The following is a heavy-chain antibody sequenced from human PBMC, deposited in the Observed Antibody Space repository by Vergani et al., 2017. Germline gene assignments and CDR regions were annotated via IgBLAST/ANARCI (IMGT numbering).Heavy chain of an antibody. D-gene: IGHD3-9*01. J-gene: IGHJ4*02. CDR3: ARTESFILRYFHWAL. V-gene: IGHV4-61*02. CDR2: IYTSSGNT. Sequence: QVQLQESGPGLVRPAQTLSLTCTVSGGSISDGLHFWSWIRLPAGKGLELIGRIYTSSGNTNYNPSLKSRVSISLDKSKNQFSLWLTSVTAADTAVYFCARTESFILRYFHWALWGQGTLVTVAS. CDR1: GGSISDGLHF.